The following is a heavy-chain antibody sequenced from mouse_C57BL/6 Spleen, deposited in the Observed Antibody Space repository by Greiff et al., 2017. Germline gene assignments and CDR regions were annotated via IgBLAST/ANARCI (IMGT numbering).Heavy chain of an antibody. Sequence: DVLLVESGGGLVKPGGSLKLSCAASGFTFSSYAMSWVRQTPEKRLEWVATISDGGSYTYYPDNVKGRFTISRDNAKNNLYLQMSHLKSEDTAMYYCAITGTGYFDYWGQGTTLTVSS. J-gene: IGHJ2*01. CDR3: AITGTGYFDY. CDR2: ISDGGSYT. CDR1: GFTFSSYA. V-gene: IGHV5-4*01. D-gene: IGHD4-1*01.